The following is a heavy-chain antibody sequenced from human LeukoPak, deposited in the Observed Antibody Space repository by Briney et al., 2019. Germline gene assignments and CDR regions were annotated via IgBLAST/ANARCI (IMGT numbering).Heavy chain of an antibody. CDR1: GGSISSGDYY. CDR2: IYYSGST. D-gene: IGHD3-16*02. CDR3: ARAYYDYVWGSYRYPRLDY. Sequence: SETLSLTCTVSGGSISSGDYYWSWIRQPPGKGLEWIGYIYYSGSTYYNPSLKSRVTISVDTSKNQFSLKLSSVTAADTAVYYCARAYYDYVWGSYRYPRLDYWGQGTLVTVSS. V-gene: IGHV4-30-4*01. J-gene: IGHJ4*02.